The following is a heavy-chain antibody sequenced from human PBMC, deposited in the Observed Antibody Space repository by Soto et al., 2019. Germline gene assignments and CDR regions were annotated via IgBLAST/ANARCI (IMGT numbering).Heavy chain of an antibody. J-gene: IGHJ6*02. CDR2: ISSSSSYI. CDR3: ARERYFDWLSYGMDV. CDR1: GFTFSSYS. V-gene: IGHV3-21*01. D-gene: IGHD3-9*01. Sequence: GGSLRLSCAASGFTFSSYSMNWVRQAPGKGLECVSSISSSSSYIYYADSVKGRFTISRDNAKNSLYLQMNSLRAEDTAVYYCARERYFDWLSYGMDVWGQGTTVTVSS.